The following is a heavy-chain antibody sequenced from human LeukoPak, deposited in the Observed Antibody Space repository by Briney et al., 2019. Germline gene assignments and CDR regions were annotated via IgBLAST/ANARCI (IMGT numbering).Heavy chain of an antibody. J-gene: IGHJ3*02. V-gene: IGHV3-11*04. CDR1: GFTFSDYY. D-gene: IGHD6-6*01. Sequence: GGSLRLSCAASGFTFSDYYMSWIRQAPGKGLEWVSYISSSGSTIYYADSVKGRFTISRDNAKNSLYLQMNSLRAEDTAVYYCARKWAQQLFHDAFDIWGQGTMVTVSS. CDR2: ISSSGSTI. CDR3: ARKWAQQLFHDAFDI.